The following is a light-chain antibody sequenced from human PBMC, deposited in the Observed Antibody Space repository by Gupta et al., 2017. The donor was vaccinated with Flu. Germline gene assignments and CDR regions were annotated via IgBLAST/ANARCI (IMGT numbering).Light chain of an antibody. CDR1: QSISSW. J-gene: IGKJ5*01. Sequence: PSTLSASVGGRVTITCRASQSISSWLAWYQLKLWIAPKLLIYMASSLHSGVPSTFRGSGSGTEFTLSIRSLLPDDFAAYYCHEESTSAITFGQGTQLDIK. CDR3: HEESTSAIT. V-gene: IGKV1-5*03. CDR2: MAS.